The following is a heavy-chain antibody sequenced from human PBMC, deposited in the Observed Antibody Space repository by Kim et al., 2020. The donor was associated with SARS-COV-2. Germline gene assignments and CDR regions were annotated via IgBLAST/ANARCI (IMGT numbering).Heavy chain of an antibody. CDR3: SISEGYCASTNCYPFALDI. Sequence: GGSLRLSCAASGFSFSNYEMNWVRQAPGKGLEWVSYISSSGDSIYYADSVKGRFTVSRDNTKNSLYLQMNSLRAEDTAFYYCSISEGYCASTNCYPFALDIWGQGTMVTVSS. J-gene: IGHJ3*02. V-gene: IGHV3-48*03. D-gene: IGHD2-2*01. CDR1: GFSFSNYE. CDR2: ISSSGDSI.